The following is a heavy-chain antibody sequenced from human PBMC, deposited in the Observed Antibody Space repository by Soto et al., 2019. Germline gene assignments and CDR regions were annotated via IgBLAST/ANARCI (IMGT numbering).Heavy chain of an antibody. Sequence: LSLTCAVSGGSISSSNWWSWVRQPPGKGLEWIGEIYHSGSTNYNPSLKSRVTISVDKSKNQFSLKLSSVAAADTAVYYCARAALDYDYVWGSYRFHFDYWGQGTLVTVSS. CDR3: ARAALDYDYVWGSYRFHFDY. V-gene: IGHV4-4*02. J-gene: IGHJ4*02. CDR2: IYHSGST. CDR1: GGSISSSNW. D-gene: IGHD3-16*02.